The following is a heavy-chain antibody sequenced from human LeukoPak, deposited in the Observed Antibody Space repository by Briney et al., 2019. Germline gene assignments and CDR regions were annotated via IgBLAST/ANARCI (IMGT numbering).Heavy chain of an antibody. CDR3: VKGRDFYFDY. Sequence: GGSLRLSCAASGFTFSDYGMHWVRQAPGKGLEWVTFIRYDGSKQYYADSVKGRFTFSRDNSKNMLYPQMNSLRADDTAIYYCVKGRDFYFDYWGQGTLVTVSS. J-gene: IGHJ4*02. CDR1: GFTFSDYG. V-gene: IGHV3-30*02. CDR2: IRYDGSKQ. D-gene: IGHD3/OR15-3a*01.